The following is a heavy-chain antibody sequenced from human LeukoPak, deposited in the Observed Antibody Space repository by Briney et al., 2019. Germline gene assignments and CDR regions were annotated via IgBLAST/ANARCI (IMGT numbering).Heavy chain of an antibody. CDR1: GGSISSSSYY. CDR3: ARIGIAALDY. CDR2: IYTSGST. Sequence: PSETLSLTCTVSGGSISSSSYYWGWIRQPAGKGLEWIGRIYTSGSTNYDPSLKSRVTMSVDTSKNQFSLKLSSVTAADTAVYYCARIGIAALDYWGQGTLVTVSS. D-gene: IGHD6-13*01. J-gene: IGHJ4*02. V-gene: IGHV4-61*02.